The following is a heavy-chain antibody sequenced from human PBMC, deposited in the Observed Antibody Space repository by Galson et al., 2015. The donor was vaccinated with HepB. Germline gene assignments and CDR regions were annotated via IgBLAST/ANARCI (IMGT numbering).Heavy chain of an antibody. Sequence: SVKVSCKASGYTFTRYAMNWVRQAPGQGLEWMGWINTNTGNPTYAQGFTGRFVFSLDTSVSTAYLQISSLKAEDTAVYYCARGGWELLGQGMDYWGQGTLVTVSS. J-gene: IGHJ4*02. CDR2: INTNTGNP. V-gene: IGHV7-4-1*02. D-gene: IGHD1-26*01. CDR1: GYTFTRYA. CDR3: ARGGWELLGQGMDY.